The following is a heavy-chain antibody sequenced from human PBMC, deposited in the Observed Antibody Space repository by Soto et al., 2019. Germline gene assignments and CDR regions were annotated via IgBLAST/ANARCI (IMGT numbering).Heavy chain of an antibody. D-gene: IGHD5-18*01. CDR1: GFSLSTSGVG. V-gene: IGHV2-5*01. CDR2: IYWNDDK. Sequence: QITLKESGPTLVKPTQTLTLTCTFSGFSLSTSGVGVGWIRQPPGKALEWLALIYWNDDKRYSPSLKSRLTITKDTSKNQVVLTMTNMDPVDTATYYCAHNHFAPPKDTAMAPTLYYYYYYGMDVWGQGTKVTV. J-gene: IGHJ6*02. CDR3: AHNHFAPPKDTAMAPTLYYYYYYGMDV.